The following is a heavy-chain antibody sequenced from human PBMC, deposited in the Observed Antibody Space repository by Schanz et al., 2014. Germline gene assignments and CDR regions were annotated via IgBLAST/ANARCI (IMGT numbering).Heavy chain of an antibody. D-gene: IGHD4-17*01. J-gene: IGHJ4*02. Sequence: EVQLVESGGGLVQPGGSLRLSCAASGFTFSDSWMHWVRQAPGKGLVWVSGTSHDGSFTTFADTVNGRFAISRDNAKNALYLQMNSLRAEDTAVYYCVRDADYHFDYWGQGTLVTVSS. CDR2: TSHDGSFT. CDR1: GFTFSDSW. V-gene: IGHV3-74*01. CDR3: VRDADYHFDY.